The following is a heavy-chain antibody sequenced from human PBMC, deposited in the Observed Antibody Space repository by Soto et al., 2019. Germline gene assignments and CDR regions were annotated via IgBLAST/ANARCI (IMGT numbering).Heavy chain of an antibody. Sequence: SVKVSCKASGGTFSSYAISWVRQAPGQGLEWMGGIIPIFGTANYAQKFQGRVTITADESTSTAYMELSSLRSEDTAVYYCARKRGFYYDSSGYYYALDYWGQGTLVTFSS. CDR3: ARKRGFYYDSSGYYYALDY. CDR1: GGTFSSYA. D-gene: IGHD3-22*01. V-gene: IGHV1-69*13. J-gene: IGHJ4*02. CDR2: IIPIFGTA.